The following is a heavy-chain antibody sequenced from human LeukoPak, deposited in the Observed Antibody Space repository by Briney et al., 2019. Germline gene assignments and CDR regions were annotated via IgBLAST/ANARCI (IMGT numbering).Heavy chain of an antibody. CDR1: GGSFSGYY. D-gene: IGHD3-22*01. J-gene: IGHJ4*02. Sequence: PSETLSLTCAVYGGSFSGYYWSWIRQPRGKGLEWIGEINHSGSTNYNPSLKSRVTISVDTSKNQFSLKLSSVTAADTAVYYCARGFPHYDSSGYYYWGQGTLVTVSS. CDR2: INHSGST. V-gene: IGHV4-34*01. CDR3: ARGFPHYDSSGYYY.